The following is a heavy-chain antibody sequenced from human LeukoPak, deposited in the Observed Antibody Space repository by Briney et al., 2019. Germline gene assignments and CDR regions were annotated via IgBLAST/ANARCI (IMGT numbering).Heavy chain of an antibody. V-gene: IGHV3-30*02. J-gene: IGHJ4*02. CDR1: GFTFDDYT. Sequence: GGSLRLSCAASGFTFDDYTMHWVRQAPGKGLEWVAYIRYDGSDKYYVDSVKGRFTISRDNSKNTLNLQMNSLRPDDTAVYYCARDSSVGAAYFDFWGQGALVTVSS. D-gene: IGHD1-26*01. CDR2: IRYDGSDK. CDR3: ARDSSVGAAYFDF.